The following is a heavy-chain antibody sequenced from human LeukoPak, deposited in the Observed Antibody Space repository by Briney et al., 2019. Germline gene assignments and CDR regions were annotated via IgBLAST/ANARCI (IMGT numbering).Heavy chain of an antibody. V-gene: IGHV4-30-4*08. J-gene: IGHJ4*02. CDR1: GGSIRSDDYY. D-gene: IGHD1-26*01. CDR2: IYYSGST. Sequence: SQTLSLTCTVSGGSIRSDDYYWNWIRQPPGKGLEWIGYIYYSGSTYYNPSLKSRITMSVDTSKNQFSLKLSSVTAADTAVYYCVSTRRLVIDYWGQGTLVTVSS. CDR3: VSTRRLVIDY.